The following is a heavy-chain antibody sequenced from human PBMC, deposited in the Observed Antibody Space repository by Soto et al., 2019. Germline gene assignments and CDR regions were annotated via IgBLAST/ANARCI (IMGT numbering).Heavy chain of an antibody. Sequence: GGSLRLSCAASGFTFSSYAMHWVRQAPGKGLEWVAVISYDGSNKYYADSVKGRFAISRDNSKNTLYLQMNSLRAEDTAVYYCARDRVVVVVAARDYYYYYGMDVWGQGTTVTVSS. CDR2: ISYDGSNK. D-gene: IGHD2-15*01. CDR3: ARDRVVVVVAARDYYYYYGMDV. CDR1: GFTFSSYA. V-gene: IGHV3-30*09. J-gene: IGHJ6*02.